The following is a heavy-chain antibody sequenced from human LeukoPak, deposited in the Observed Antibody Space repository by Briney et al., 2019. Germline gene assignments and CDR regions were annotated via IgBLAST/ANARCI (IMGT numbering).Heavy chain of an antibody. D-gene: IGHD6-13*01. J-gene: IGHJ4*02. CDR2: INPNSGGT. V-gene: IGHV1-2*03. CDR1: GYTFTGYY. Sequence: LVASVKVSCKASGYTFTGYYMHWVRQAPGQGLEWMGWINPNSGGTNYAQKFQGRVTMTRDTSISTAYMELSRLRSDDTAVYYCAREGIAAAGSGGNDYWGQGTLVTVSS. CDR3: AREGIAAAGSGGNDY.